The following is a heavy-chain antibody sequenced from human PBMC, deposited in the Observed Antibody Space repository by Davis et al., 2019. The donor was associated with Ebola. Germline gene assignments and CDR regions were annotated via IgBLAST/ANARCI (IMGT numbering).Heavy chain of an antibody. Sequence: SETLSLTCTVSGGSISSSSYYWGWIRQPPGKGLEWIGSIYYRGSTYYNPSLKSRVTISVDTSKNQFSLKLSSVTAADTAVYYCARNPQQLGAFDIWGQGTMVTVSS. CDR1: GGSISSSSYY. CDR3: ARNPQQLGAFDI. V-gene: IGHV4-39*01. D-gene: IGHD6-13*01. CDR2: IYYRGST. J-gene: IGHJ3*02.